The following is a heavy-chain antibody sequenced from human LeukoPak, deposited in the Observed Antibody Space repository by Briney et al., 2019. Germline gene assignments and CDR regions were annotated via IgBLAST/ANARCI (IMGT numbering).Heavy chain of an antibody. CDR2: INTYNGNT. CDR3: ATNRGYSYVHDAFDI. Sequence: ASVKVSCKASGYTFTSYGIGWVRQAPGQGLEWMGWINTYNGNTNYAQKLQGRVTMTTDTSTSTAYMELRSLRSDDTAVYYCATNRGYSYVHDAFDIWGQGTMVTVSS. CDR1: GYTFTSYG. D-gene: IGHD5-18*01. J-gene: IGHJ3*02. V-gene: IGHV1-18*01.